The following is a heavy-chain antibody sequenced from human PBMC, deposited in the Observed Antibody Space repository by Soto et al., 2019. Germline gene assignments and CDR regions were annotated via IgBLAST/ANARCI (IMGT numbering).Heavy chain of an antibody. CDR1: GFSLSTRGLA. CDR3: AHGGGFLERDWFDP. CDR2: IYWDDDK. Sequence: SGPTLVNPTQTLTLTCTFSGFSLSTRGLAVGWIRQPPGKALEWLAVIYWDDDKRHNPSLKSRLTVTKDTSKNQVVLTMTNMDIVDTATYYCAHGGGFLERDWFDPWGQGTLVTVSS. D-gene: IGHD3-3*01. J-gene: IGHJ5*02. V-gene: IGHV2-5*02.